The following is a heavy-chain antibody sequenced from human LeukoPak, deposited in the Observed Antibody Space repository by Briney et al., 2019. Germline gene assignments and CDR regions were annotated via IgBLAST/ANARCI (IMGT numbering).Heavy chain of an antibody. CDR2: ISSSGSTI. CDR1: GFTFSSYE. V-gene: IGHV3-48*03. Sequence: GGSLRLSCAASGFTFSSYEMNWVRQAPGKGLEWDSYISSSGSTIYYADSVKGRFTISRDNAKNSLYLQMNSLRAEDTAVYYCARDSCSSTSCYTWGYYYYGMDVWGQGTTVTVSS. J-gene: IGHJ6*02. D-gene: IGHD2-2*02. CDR3: ARDSCSSTSCYTWGYYYYGMDV.